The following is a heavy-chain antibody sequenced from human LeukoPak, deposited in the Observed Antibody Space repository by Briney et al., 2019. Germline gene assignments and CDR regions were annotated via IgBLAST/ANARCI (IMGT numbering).Heavy chain of an antibody. CDR2: ISSSGSTI. CDR3: AIDGGDYFDY. J-gene: IGHJ4*02. D-gene: IGHD2-21*01. Sequence: GGSLRLSCAASGFTFSSYEMNWVRQAPGKGLEWVSYISSSGSTIYYADSVKGRFTISRDNAKNSLYLQMNSLRAEGTAVYYCAIDGGDYFDYWGQGTLVTVSS. CDR1: GFTFSSYE. V-gene: IGHV3-48*03.